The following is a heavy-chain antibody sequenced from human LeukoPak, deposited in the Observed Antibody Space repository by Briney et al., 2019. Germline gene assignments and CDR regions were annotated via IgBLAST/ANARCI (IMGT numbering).Heavy chain of an antibody. D-gene: IGHD6-19*01. CDR1: GGSISSNSYY. Sequence: SETLSLTCTVSGGSISSNSYYWGWIRQPPGKGLEWIGSIFYSGRTYYNPSLKSRVTMSVDTSNNQFSLQLSSVTAADTALYYCARDYGGWYYFDYWGQGTLVTVSS. CDR2: IFYSGRT. V-gene: IGHV4-39*07. J-gene: IGHJ4*02. CDR3: ARDYGGWYYFDY.